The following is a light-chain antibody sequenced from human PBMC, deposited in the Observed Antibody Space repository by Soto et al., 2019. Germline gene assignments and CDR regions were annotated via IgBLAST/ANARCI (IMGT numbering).Light chain of an antibody. Sequence: QSALPQPASVSGSRGQSITISCTGTSSDVGRYNYVSWFQQHPGKVPKLIIYDVSNWPSGVSDRFSGSKSGNTASLTISGLQPEDEADYYCSSFTSSSTFVFGTGTKVTVL. J-gene: IGLJ1*01. CDR3: SSFTSSSTFV. V-gene: IGLV2-14*03. CDR1: SSDVGRYNY. CDR2: DVS.